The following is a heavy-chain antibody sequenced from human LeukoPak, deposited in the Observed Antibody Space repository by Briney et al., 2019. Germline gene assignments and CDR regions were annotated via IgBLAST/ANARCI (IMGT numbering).Heavy chain of an antibody. CDR2: IWYDGSNK. J-gene: IGHJ4*02. CDR3: ARDSAIFGVVNSYFDY. Sequence: GRSLRLFCAASGFTFSSYGMHWVRQAPGKGLEWVAVIWYDGSNKYFADSVKGRFTISRDNSKNTLYLQMNSLRAEDTAVYYCARDSAIFGVVNSYFDYWGQGTLVTVSS. D-gene: IGHD3-3*01. CDR1: GFTFSSYG. V-gene: IGHV3-33*01.